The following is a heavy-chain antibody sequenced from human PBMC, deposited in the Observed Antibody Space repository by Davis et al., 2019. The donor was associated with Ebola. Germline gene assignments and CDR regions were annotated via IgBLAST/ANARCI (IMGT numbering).Heavy chain of an antibody. V-gene: IGHV1-69*13. D-gene: IGHD1/OR15-1a*01. CDR1: GGTFGSYG. CDR2: IVPIFATT. J-gene: IGHJ6*03. Sequence: AASVKVSCKASGGTFGSYGISWVRRAPGQGLEWMGGIVPIFATTNYAQKFQDRVTITADESKSTAYMEMSGLGSEDTATYYCARNSDHYFYYMDVWGEGTTVTVSS. CDR3: ARNSDHYFYYMDV.